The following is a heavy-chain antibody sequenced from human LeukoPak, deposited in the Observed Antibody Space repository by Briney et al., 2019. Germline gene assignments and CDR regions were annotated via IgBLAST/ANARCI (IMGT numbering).Heavy chain of an antibody. CDR3: AKVNTSSWYDWSFAL. J-gene: IGHJ2*01. CDR1: GFTFDDYT. V-gene: IGHV3-43*01. Sequence: PGGSLRLSCAASGFTFDDYTMHWVRQAPGKGLEWVSLISWDGDNSYYTDSVKGRFTISRDNRKNSLYLQMNGLRTEDTALYYCAKVNTSSWYDWSFALWGRGTLVTVSS. D-gene: IGHD6-13*01. CDR2: ISWDGDNS.